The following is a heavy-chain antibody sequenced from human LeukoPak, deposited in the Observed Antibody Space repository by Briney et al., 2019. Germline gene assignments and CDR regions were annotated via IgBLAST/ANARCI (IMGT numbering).Heavy chain of an antibody. J-gene: IGHJ4*02. CDR2: ISYDGSNK. CDR1: GFTFSSYA. CDR3: ARGGDYLDY. D-gene: IGHD4-17*01. Sequence: GRSLRLSCAASGFTFSSYAMHWVRQAPGKGLEWVAVISYDGSNKYYAGSVKGRFTISRDNSKNTLYLQMNSLRAEDTAVYYCARGGDYLDYWGQGTLVTVSS. V-gene: IGHV3-30-3*01.